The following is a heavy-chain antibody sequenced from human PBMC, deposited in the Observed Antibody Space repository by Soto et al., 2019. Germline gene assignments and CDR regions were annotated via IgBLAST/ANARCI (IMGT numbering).Heavy chain of an antibody. J-gene: IGHJ6*02. Sequence: HPGGSLRLSCAASGFTVSSNYMSWVRQAPGKGLEWVSVIYSGGSTYYADSVKGRFTISRDNSKNTLYLQMNSLRAEDTAVYYCARGGEWFGELLYYYYGMDVWGQGTTVTVSS. CDR3: ARGGEWFGELLYYYYGMDV. CDR2: IYSGGST. CDR1: GFTVSSNY. D-gene: IGHD3-10*01. V-gene: IGHV3-53*05.